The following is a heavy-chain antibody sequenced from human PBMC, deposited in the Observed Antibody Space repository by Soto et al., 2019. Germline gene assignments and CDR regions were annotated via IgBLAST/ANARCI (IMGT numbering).Heavy chain of an antibody. V-gene: IGHV4-34*01. D-gene: IGHD3-3*01. CDR2: ISHSGST. CDR1: GGSFSGYY. Sequence: SETLSLTCAVYGGSFSGYYWSWIRQPPGQGLEWIGEISHSGSTNYNPSLKSRVTISVETSTNQFSLKLSSVTAAATAVDYCARAGSVGITIFGVVITTDYYYYGMDVWGQGTPVTVSS. J-gene: IGHJ6*02. CDR3: ARAGSVGITIFGVVITTDYYYYGMDV.